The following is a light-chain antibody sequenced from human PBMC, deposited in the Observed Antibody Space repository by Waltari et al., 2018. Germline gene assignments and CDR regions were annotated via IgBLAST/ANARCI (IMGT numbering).Light chain of an antibody. CDR2: EVN. CDR1: GSDVGSYNL. V-gene: IGLV2-23*02. Sequence: QSALTQPASVSGSPGQSITISCSGTGSDVGSYNLVSWYQQHPGKPPKLTTYEVNMRPSGVSDRFSGSKSGVTASLTISGLQAEDEAVYFCCSFATNSIVIFGGGTKLTVL. CDR3: CSFATNSIVI. J-gene: IGLJ2*01.